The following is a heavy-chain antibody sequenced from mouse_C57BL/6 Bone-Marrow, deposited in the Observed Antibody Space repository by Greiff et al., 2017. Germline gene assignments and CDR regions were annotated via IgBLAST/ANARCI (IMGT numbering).Heavy chain of an antibody. Sequence: DVMLVESGEGLVKPGGSLKLSCAASGFTFSSYAMSWVRQTPEKRLEWVAYISSGGDYIYYADTVKGRFTISRDNARNTLYLQMSSLKSEDTAMYYCTRGTTVVAPWYFDYWGQGTTLTVSS. V-gene: IGHV5-9-1*02. J-gene: IGHJ2*01. CDR2: ISSGGDYI. CDR1: GFTFSSYA. D-gene: IGHD1-1*01. CDR3: TRGTTVVAPWYFDY.